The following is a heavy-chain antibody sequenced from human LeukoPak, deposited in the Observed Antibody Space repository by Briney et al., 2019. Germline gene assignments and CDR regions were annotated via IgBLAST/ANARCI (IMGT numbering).Heavy chain of an antibody. J-gene: IGHJ4*02. CDR3: ARGRSSSWYDFDY. CDR2: ISYDGSNK. D-gene: IGHD6-13*01. Sequence: LPGGSLRLSWAASGFTFSSYAMHWVRQAPGKGLEWVAVISYDGSNKYYADSVKGRFTISRDNSKNTLYPQMNSLRAEDTAVYYCARGRSSSWYDFDYWGQGTLVTVSS. CDR1: GFTFSSYA. V-gene: IGHV3-30-3*01.